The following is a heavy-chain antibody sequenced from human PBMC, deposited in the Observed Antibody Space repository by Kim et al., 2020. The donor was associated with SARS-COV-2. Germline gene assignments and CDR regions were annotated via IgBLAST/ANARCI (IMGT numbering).Heavy chain of an antibody. V-gene: IGHV3-30*18. J-gene: IGHJ4*02. D-gene: IGHD2-2*01. CDR1: GFTFSSYG. CDR3: AKDPPTMGSLGLFLPIKDIVVVPADDY. CDR2: ISYDGSNK. Sequence: GGSLRLSCAASGFTFSSYGMHWVRQAPGKGLEWVAVISYDGSNKYYADSVKGRFTISRDNSKNTLYLQMNSLRAEDTAVYYCAKDPPTMGSLGLFLPIKDIVVVPADDYWGQGTLVTVSS.